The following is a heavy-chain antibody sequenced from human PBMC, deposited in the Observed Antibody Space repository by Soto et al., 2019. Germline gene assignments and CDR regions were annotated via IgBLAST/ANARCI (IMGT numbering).Heavy chain of an antibody. CDR2: IYYSGST. CDR1: GGSISSGGYY. CDR3: ARSGSTSYYYYGMDV. D-gene: IGHD2-2*01. J-gene: IGHJ6*02. Sequence: TLSLTCTVSGGSISSGGYYWSWIRQHPGKGLEWIGYIYYSGSTYYNPSLKSRVTISVDTSKNQFSLKLSSVTAADTAVYYCARSGSTSYYYYGMDVWGQGTTVTVSS. V-gene: IGHV4-31*03.